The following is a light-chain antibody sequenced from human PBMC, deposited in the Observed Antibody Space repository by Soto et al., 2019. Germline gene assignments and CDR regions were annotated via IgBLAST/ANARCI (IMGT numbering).Light chain of an antibody. CDR1: QSITKY. CDR2: DAS. J-gene: IGKJ2*03. Sequence: EIVLTQSPATLSLSPGERATLSCRASQSITKYLAWYQQKPGQAPRLLIYDASNRATGVPARSSGSGSGTDFTLTISSLEPEDFAVYYCQQRSSWYSFGQGTKLEIK. V-gene: IGKV3-11*01. CDR3: QQRSSWYS.